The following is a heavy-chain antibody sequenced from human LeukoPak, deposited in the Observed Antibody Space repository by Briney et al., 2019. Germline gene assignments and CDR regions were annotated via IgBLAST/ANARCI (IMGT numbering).Heavy chain of an antibody. CDR3: ATRYDILTGYGDY. J-gene: IGHJ4*02. Sequence: GGSLRLSCAASGFTFSSYGMHWVRQAPGKGLEWVAFIRYDGSNKYYADSVKGRFTISRDNAKNSPYLQMNSLRAEDTAVYYCATRYDILTGYGDYWGQGTLVTVSS. V-gene: IGHV3-30*02. CDR1: GFTFSSYG. D-gene: IGHD3-9*01. CDR2: IRYDGSNK.